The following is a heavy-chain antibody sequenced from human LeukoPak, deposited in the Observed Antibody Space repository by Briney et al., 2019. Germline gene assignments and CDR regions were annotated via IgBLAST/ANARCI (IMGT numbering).Heavy chain of an antibody. Sequence: PGGSLRLSCAASGFTFEIYAMSWVRLAPGKGLQWVASMCGSAGCTFYADSVKGRFTISRDNSKNTLYLQMNGLRAEDTAIYYCVRDRPNYHESNGHYYNRDGDHWGQRTLVTVSS. CDR3: VRDRPNYHESNGHYYNRDGDH. J-gene: IGHJ5*02. D-gene: IGHD3-10*02. V-gene: IGHV3-23*01. CDR1: GFTFEIYA. CDR2: MCGSAGCT.